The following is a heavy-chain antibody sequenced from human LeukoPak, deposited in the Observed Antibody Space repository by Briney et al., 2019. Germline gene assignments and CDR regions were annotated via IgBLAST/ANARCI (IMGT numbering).Heavy chain of an antibody. CDR3: ARGTVVVVVPAAMSYYYMDV. CDR1: GGSFSGYY. J-gene: IGHJ6*03. CDR2: INHSGST. V-gene: IGHV4-34*01. Sequence: SETPSLTCAVYGGSFSGYYWSWIRQPPGKGLEWIGEINHSGSTNYNPSLKSRVTTSVDTSKNQFSLKLSSVTAADTAVYYCARGTVVVVVPAAMSYYYMDVWGKGTTVTVSS. D-gene: IGHD2-2*01.